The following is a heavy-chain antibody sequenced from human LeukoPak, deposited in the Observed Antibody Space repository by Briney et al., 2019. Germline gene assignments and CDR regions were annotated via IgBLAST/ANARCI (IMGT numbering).Heavy chain of an antibody. CDR1: GFTFYKYG. V-gene: IGHV3-30*18. CDR2: ISEDGRNK. Sequence: GRSLRLSCAASGFTFYKYGMHWVRQAPGKGLEWIAVISEDGRNKNFADSVKGRFTISRDNSHNTLSLQMNSLKPEDTGVYYCAKDRETTASGTFDYWGQGTLVTVSS. J-gene: IGHJ4*02. D-gene: IGHD6-13*01. CDR3: AKDRETTASGTFDY.